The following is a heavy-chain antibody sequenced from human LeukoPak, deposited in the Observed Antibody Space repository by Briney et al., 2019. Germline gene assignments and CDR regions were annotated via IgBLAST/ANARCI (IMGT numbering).Heavy chain of an antibody. CDR3: ARDLSVYTFDI. D-gene: IGHD1-14*01. CDR2: ISYDGSNK. CDR1: GFTLSYYA. J-gene: IGHJ3*02. Sequence: GGSLRLSCAASGFTLSYYAMHWVRQAPGKGLEWVAVISYDGSNKDYADSVKGRFAISRDISKNTLFLQMDSLRTEDTAVYYCARDLSVYTFDIGGQGTMVIVSS. V-gene: IGHV3-30*09.